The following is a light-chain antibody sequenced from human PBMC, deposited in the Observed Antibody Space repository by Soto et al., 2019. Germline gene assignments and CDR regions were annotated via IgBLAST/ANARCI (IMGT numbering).Light chain of an antibody. CDR2: AAS. V-gene: IGKV1-17*01. Sequence: DIQMTKSPSSLSGSVGDRFTITCRASQGIRNDLGWYQQKPGKAPKRLIYAASSLRSGVSSRFSGSGSGTEFALTVGSLQPEDFATYYCLQHYSYRQTFGQGTKVDIK. CDR1: QGIRND. J-gene: IGKJ1*01. CDR3: LQHYSYRQT.